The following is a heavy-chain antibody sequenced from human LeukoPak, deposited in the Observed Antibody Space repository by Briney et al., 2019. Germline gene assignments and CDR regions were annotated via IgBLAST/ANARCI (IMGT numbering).Heavy chain of an antibody. Sequence: PSETLSLTCAVYGGSFSGYYWSWIRQPPGKGLEWIGEINHSGSTNYNPSLKSRVTISVDTSKNQFSLKLSSVTAADTAVYYCARGRIQLWSTRFDYWGQGTLVTVSS. J-gene: IGHJ4*02. CDR3: ARGRIQLWSTRFDY. CDR1: GGSFSGYY. V-gene: IGHV4-34*01. CDR2: INHSGST. D-gene: IGHD5-18*01.